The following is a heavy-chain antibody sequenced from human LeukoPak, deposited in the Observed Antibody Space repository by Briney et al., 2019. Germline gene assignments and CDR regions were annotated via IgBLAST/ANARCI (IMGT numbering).Heavy chain of an antibody. CDR1: GFTINFFP. J-gene: IGHJ2*01. CDR3: ARDRSWRYWYFDL. D-gene: IGHD1-1*01. Sequence: GGSLRLSCAASGFTINFFPMHWARQAPGKGLEWVAFISNDGNKNYYVDSVKGRFTISRDNSKDTLWLQMNSLRSEDTAVYYCARDRSWRYWYFDLWGRGTLVTVSS. CDR2: ISNDGNKN. V-gene: IGHV3-30-3*01.